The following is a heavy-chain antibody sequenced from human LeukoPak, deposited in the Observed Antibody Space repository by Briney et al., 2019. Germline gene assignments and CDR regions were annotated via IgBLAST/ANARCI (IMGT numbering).Heavy chain of an antibody. CDR1: GFTFPNYG. Sequence: GGSLRLSCAASGFTFPNYGMSWVRQAPGKGLEWVANIKQDGSETSYVDSVKGRFTISRDNAKNSLHLQMSSLRVEDTAVYYCARERFVWCDTDCYYLDKWGPGTLVTVAS. CDR3: ARERFVWCDTDCYYLDK. J-gene: IGHJ4*02. CDR2: IKQDGSET. D-gene: IGHD2-21*02. V-gene: IGHV3-7*01.